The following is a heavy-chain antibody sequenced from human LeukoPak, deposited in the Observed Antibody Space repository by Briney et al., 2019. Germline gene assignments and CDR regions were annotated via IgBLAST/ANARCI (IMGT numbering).Heavy chain of an antibody. CDR2: IYSGGST. V-gene: IGHV3-53*01. CDR3: ARSLRDGRPSPA. Sequence: GGSLRLSCAASGFTVSSNYMSWVRQAPGKGLEWVSVIYSGGSTYYADSVKGRITISRDNSKNTLYLQVNSLRAEDTAVYYCARSLRDGRPSPAWGQGTLVTVSS. J-gene: IGHJ5*02. CDR1: GFTVSSNY. D-gene: IGHD1-26*01.